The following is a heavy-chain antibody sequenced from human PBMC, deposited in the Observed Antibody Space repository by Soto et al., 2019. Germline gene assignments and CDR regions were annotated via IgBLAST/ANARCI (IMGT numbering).Heavy chain of an antibody. CDR3: ARKLRVGLTPVDY. J-gene: IGHJ4*02. CDR1: GSTFTSYG. D-gene: IGHD3-10*01. Sequence: APAKVSCKASGSTFTSYGISWVRQPPGQGLEWMGWISAYNGNTNYAQKLQGRVTMTADTSTSTAYMELRSLRSDDTAVYYCARKLRVGLTPVDYWGQGTLVTVSS. V-gene: IGHV1-18*01. CDR2: ISAYNGNT.